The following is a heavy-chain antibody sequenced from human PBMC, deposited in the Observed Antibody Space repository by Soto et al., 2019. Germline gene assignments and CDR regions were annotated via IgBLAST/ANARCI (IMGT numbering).Heavy chain of an antibody. D-gene: IGHD6-13*01. Sequence: SETLSLTCNVSGGSISSGDYYWNWIRQSPGKDLEWIGYIYYSRSAYYNPSLQSRITISVDTSKNQFSLKLSSVTAADTAVYYCARSGEAASDFDYWGQGTLVTVSS. V-gene: IGHV4-30-4*01. J-gene: IGHJ4*02. CDR2: IYYSRSA. CDR1: GGSISSGDYY. CDR3: ARSGEAASDFDY.